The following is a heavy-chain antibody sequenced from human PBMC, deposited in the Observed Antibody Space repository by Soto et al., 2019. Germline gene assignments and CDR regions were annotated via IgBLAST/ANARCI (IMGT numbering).Heavy chain of an antibody. CDR2: INSDGSST. D-gene: IGHD2-2*01. CDR1: GFTFSSYW. J-gene: IGHJ4*02. Sequence: EVQLVESGGGLVQPGGSLRLSCAASGFTFSSYWMHWVRQAPGKGLVWVSRINSDGSSTSYADSVKGRFTISRDNAXXTLYLQMNSLRAEATAVYYCARGGRIVVVPAAPRYWGQGTLVTVSS. V-gene: IGHV3-74*01. CDR3: ARGGRIVVVPAAPRY.